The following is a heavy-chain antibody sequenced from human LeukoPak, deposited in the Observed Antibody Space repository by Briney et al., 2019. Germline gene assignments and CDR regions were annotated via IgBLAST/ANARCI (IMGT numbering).Heavy chain of an antibody. J-gene: IGHJ6*03. CDR1: GGSISSSSYY. D-gene: IGHD2-15*01. V-gene: IGHV4-39*07. CDR2: IYYSGST. Sequence: PSETLSLTCTVSGGSISSSSYYWGWIRQPPGKGLEWIGSIYYSGSTYYNPSLKSRVTISVDTSKNQFSLKLSSVTAADTAVYYCARGGDYYYMDVWGKGTTVTISS. CDR3: ARGGDYYYMDV.